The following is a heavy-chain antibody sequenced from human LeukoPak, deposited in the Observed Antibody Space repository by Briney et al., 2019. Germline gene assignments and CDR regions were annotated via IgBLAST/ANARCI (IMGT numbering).Heavy chain of an antibody. CDR3: ARRMDNDY. V-gene: IGHV3-23*01. CDR1: GFTFSSYA. D-gene: IGHD2-8*01. Sequence: PGGSLRLSCAASGFTFSSYAMSWVRQAPGKGLEWVSAISDSGSAIYYADSVKGRFTISRDNTKNSLYLQMNSLRAEDTAVYYCARRMDNDYWGQGTLVTVSS. J-gene: IGHJ4*02. CDR2: ISDSGSAI.